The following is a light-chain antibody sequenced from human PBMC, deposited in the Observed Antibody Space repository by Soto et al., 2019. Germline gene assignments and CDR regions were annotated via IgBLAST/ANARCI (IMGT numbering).Light chain of an antibody. CDR3: QQRSNWPPIT. V-gene: IGKV3-11*01. Sequence: EIVMTQSPATLSVSPGERATLSCRASQSVSSNLAWYQQKPGQAPRLLIYDAYNRATGIPPRFSGSGSGTDFTLTISSLEPEDSAVYYCQQRSNWPPITFGQGTRLEIK. CDR2: DAY. CDR1: QSVSSN. J-gene: IGKJ5*01.